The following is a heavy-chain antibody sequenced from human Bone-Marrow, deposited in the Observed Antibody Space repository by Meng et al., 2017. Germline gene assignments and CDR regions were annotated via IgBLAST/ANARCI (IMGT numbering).Heavy chain of an antibody. J-gene: IGHJ5*02. CDR2: ISYDGSNK. CDR3: ARDPLYCGGDCSINWFDP. V-gene: IGHV3-30*07. D-gene: IGHD2-21*02. CDR1: GFTFSSYA. Sequence: SCAASGFTFSSYAMHWVRQAPGKGLEWVAVISYDGSNKYYADSVKGRFTISRDNAKNSLYLQMNSLRAEDTAVYYCARDPLYCGGDCSINWFDPWGQGTLVTVSS.